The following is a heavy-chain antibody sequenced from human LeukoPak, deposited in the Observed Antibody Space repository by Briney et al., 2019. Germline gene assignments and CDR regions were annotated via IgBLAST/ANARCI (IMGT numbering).Heavy chain of an antibody. J-gene: IGHJ3*02. V-gene: IGHV4-59*08. CDR2: IYYSGST. CDR3: ARLSTGYAFDI. CDR1: GGSISSYY. Sequence: SETLSLTCTVSGGSISSYYWSWIRQPAGKGLEWIGYIYYSGSTNYNPSLKSRVTISVDTSKNQFSLKLSSVTAADTAVYYCARLSTGYAFDIWGQGTMVTVSS. D-gene: IGHD1-14*01.